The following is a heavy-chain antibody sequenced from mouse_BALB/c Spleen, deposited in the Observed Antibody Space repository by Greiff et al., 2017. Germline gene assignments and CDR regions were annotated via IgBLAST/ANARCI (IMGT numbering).Heavy chain of an antibody. Sequence: EVQGVESGPGLVKPSQSLSLTCTVTGYSITSDYAWNWIRQFPGNKLEWMGYISYSGSTSYNPSLKSRISITRDTSKNQFFLQLNSVTTEDTATYYCARWEYYGGFAYWGQGTLVTVSA. V-gene: IGHV3-2*02. CDR2: ISYSGST. D-gene: IGHD1-2*01. CDR1: GYSITSDYA. J-gene: IGHJ3*01. CDR3: ARWEYYGGFAY.